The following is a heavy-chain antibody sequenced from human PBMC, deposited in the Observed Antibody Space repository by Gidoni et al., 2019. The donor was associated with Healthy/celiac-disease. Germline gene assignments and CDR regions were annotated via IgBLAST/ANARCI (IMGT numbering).Heavy chain of an antibody. J-gene: IGHJ4*02. Sequence: QLQLQESGPGLVQPSEPLSLACTVSGASISSSSYYWGWIRQPPGTGLEWIGISYYSGRTYYNPSRKSRVTISVETSKNQFALKRRSVTAADTAVYYCARHLRSPVWKGYFDYWGQGTLVTVSS. CDR1: GASISSSSYY. D-gene: IGHD5-12*01. CDR2: SYYSGRT. V-gene: IGHV4-39*01. CDR3: ARHLRSPVWKGYFDY.